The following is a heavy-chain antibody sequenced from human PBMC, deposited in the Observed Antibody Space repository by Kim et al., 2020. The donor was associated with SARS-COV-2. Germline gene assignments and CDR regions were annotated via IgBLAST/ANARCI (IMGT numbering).Heavy chain of an antibody. CDR1: GFTFSSYW. Sequence: GGSLRLSCAASGFTFSSYWMHWFGQAPGKGLVWVSHIKSDGSFANYADSVKGRFTISRDNAKNTLYLQMNSVRAEDTAVYFCARPKSYGSFDYWGQGTLVTVSS. CDR2: IKSDGSFA. D-gene: IGHD5-18*01. CDR3: ARPKSYGSFDY. J-gene: IGHJ4*02. V-gene: IGHV3-74*01.